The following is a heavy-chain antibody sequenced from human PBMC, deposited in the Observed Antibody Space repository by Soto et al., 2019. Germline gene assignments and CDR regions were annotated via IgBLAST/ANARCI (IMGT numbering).Heavy chain of an antibody. CDR2: INPDSGGT. J-gene: IGHJ4*02. CDR1: GYMFTGYY. D-gene: IGHD5-12*01. Sequence: ASVKVSCKASGYMFTGYYMHWARQAPGQGLEWMGWINPDSGGTNYQQKFQGRVTMTRDTSISTAYLELSSLRSDDTAVYYCTRKVATFNFDCWGQRTVVAL. V-gene: IGHV1-2*02. CDR3: TRKVATFNFDC.